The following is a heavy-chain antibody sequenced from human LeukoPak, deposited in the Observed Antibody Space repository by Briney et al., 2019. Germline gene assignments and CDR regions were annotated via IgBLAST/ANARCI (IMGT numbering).Heavy chain of an antibody. CDR1: GFTFSSYS. CDR2: ISSSSSTI. J-gene: IGHJ5*02. CDR3: ARRSSGSYSRYLNWFDP. V-gene: IGHV3-48*01. Sequence: GGSLRLSCAASGFTFSSYSMNWVRQAPGKGLEWVSYISSSSSTIYYADSVKGRFTISRDNAKNSLYLQMNSLRAEDTAVYYCARRSSGSYSRYLNWFDPWGQGTLVTVSS. D-gene: IGHD3-10*01.